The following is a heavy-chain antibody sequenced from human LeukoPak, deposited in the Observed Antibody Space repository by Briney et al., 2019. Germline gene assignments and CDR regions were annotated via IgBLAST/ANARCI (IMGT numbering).Heavy chain of an antibody. CDR3: AKDMVRGVNSGFDY. CDR1: GFTFSSYA. J-gene: IGHJ4*02. V-gene: IGHV3-23*01. Sequence: GSLRLSCAASGFTFSSYAMSWVRQAPGKGLDWVSGISGSGGSTYYTDSVKGRFTISRDNSKNTLYLQMNSLRAEDTAVYYCAKDMVRGVNSGFDYWGQGTLVTVSS. D-gene: IGHD3-10*01. CDR2: ISGSGGST.